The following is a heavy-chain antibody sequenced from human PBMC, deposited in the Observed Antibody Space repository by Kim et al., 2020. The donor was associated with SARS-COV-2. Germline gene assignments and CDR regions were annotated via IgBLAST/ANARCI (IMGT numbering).Heavy chain of an antibody. D-gene: IGHD2-2*01. CDR2: INSGSNFT. CDR3: ARAQNRTRGHGGADL. Sequence: GGSLRLSCAASGFTFSDYYMSWIRQAPGKGLEWLSYINSGSNFTNYADPVKGRFTISRDNAKNSLYLHMSTLRADDTALYYCARAQNRTRGHGGADLWGQGTLVTVAS. CDR1: GFTFSDYY. V-gene: IGHV3-11*05. J-gene: IGHJ5*02.